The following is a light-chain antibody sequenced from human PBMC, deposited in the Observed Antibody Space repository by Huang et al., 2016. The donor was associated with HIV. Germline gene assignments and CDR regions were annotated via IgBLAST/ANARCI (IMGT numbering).Light chain of an antibody. CDR2: LAS. J-gene: IGKJ2*01. V-gene: IGKV2-28*01. CDR1: QSLLHESGHNY. Sequence: DIVMTQSPLSLPVTPGEPASISCRSNQSLLHESGHNYLDWYLQKPGQSPQLLIYLASTRASGVPYRFTGSGSGTDFTLRINKVEAQDVGVYFCMQALQTPYTFGRGTKLEI. CDR3: MQALQTPYT.